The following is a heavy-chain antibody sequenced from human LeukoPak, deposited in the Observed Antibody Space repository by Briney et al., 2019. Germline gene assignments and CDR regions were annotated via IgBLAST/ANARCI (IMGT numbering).Heavy chain of an antibody. D-gene: IGHD3-16*02. Sequence: SETLSLTCTVSGGSISSSSYYWGWLRLPPGKGLEWIGTIYYSGSTYYNPSLKSRVTISVDTSKNQFSLKLSSVTAADTAVYYCARLPYYDYVWGGYRYAFDIWGQGTVVTVSS. CDR1: GGSISSSSYY. CDR3: ARLPYYDYVWGGYRYAFDI. V-gene: IGHV4-39*01. J-gene: IGHJ3*02. CDR2: IYYSGST.